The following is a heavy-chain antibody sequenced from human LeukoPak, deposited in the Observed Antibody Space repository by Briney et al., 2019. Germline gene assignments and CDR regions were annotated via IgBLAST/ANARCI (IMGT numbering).Heavy chain of an antibody. Sequence: SVKVSCKASGGTFSSYAISWVRQAPGQGLEWMGGIIPIFGTANYAQKLQGRVTITADESTGTAYMELSSLRSEDTAVYYCARVRQDDIVVVTAINWYFDLWGRGTLVTVSS. V-gene: IGHV1-69*13. D-gene: IGHD2-21*02. J-gene: IGHJ2*01. CDR3: ARVRQDDIVVVTAINWYFDL. CDR1: GGTFSSYA. CDR2: IIPIFGTA.